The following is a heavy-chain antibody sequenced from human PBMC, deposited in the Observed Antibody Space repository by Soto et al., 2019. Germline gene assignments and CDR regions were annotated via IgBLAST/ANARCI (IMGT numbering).Heavy chain of an antibody. J-gene: IGHJ5*02. V-gene: IGHV4-39*01. CDR1: GGSISSSSYY. CDR3: ARSGSWGSRWFDP. D-gene: IGHD3-16*01. CDR2: IYYSGST. Sequence: QLQLQESGPGLVKPSETLSHTCTVSGGSISSSSYYWGWIRQPPGKGLEWIGSIYYSGSTYYNPSLKSRVTISVDTSKNQFSLKLSSVTAADTAVYYCARSGSWGSRWFDPWGQGTLVTVSS.